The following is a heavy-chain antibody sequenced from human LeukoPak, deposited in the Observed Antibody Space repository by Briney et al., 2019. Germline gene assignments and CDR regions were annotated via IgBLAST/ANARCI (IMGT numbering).Heavy chain of an antibody. Sequence: GGSLRLSCAASGFTFSSYAMHWVRQAPGKGLEWVAVISYDGSNKYYADSVKGRFTISRDNSKNTLYLQMNSLRAEDTAVYYCAKEGGKQWLVYYYYGMDVWGQGTTVTVSS. J-gene: IGHJ6*02. V-gene: IGHV3-30*18. D-gene: IGHD6-19*01. CDR2: ISYDGSNK. CDR1: GFTFSSYA. CDR3: AKEGGKQWLVYYYYGMDV.